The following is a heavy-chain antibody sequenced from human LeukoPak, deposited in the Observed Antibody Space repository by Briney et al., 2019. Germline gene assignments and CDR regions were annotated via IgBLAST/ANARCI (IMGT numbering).Heavy chain of an antibody. V-gene: IGHV4-59*01. CDR2: IYYSGST. CDR3: ARAEDIVATIFDY. J-gene: IGHJ4*02. D-gene: IGHD5-12*01. Sequence: PSETLSLTCTVSGGSISSYYWSWIRQPPGKGPEWIGYIYYSGSTNYNPSLKSRVTISVDTSKNQFSLKLSSVTAADTAVYYCARAEDIVATIFDYWGQGTLVTVSS. CDR1: GGSISSYY.